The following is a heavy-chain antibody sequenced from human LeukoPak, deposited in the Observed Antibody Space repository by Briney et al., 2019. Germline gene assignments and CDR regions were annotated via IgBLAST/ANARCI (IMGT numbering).Heavy chain of an antibody. D-gene: IGHD2-21*02. J-gene: IGHJ4*02. CDR2: IYPGDSDT. CDR3: ARRSYCGGDCYSFDY. CDR1: GYSFTSYW. V-gene: IGHV5-51*01. Sequence: GESLKISCKGSGYSFTSYWIGWVRQMPGKGLEWKGIIYPGDSDTRYSPSFQGQVTISADKSISTAYLQWSSLKASDTAMYYCARRSYCGGDCYSFDYWGQGTLVTVSS.